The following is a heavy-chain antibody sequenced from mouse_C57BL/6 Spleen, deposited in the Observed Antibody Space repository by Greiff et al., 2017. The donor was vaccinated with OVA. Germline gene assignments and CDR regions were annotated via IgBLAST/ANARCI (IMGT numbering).Heavy chain of an antibody. CDR1: GFNIKDDY. V-gene: IGHV14-4*01. Sequence: VQLQQSGAELVRPGASVKLSCTASGFNIKDDYMHWVKQRPEQGLEWIGWIDPENGDTEYASKFQGKATITADTSSNTAYLQLSSLTSEDTAVYYCTTPTVVEGYFDVWGTGTTVTVSS. CDR2: IDPENGDT. J-gene: IGHJ1*03. D-gene: IGHD1-1*01. CDR3: TTPTVVEGYFDV.